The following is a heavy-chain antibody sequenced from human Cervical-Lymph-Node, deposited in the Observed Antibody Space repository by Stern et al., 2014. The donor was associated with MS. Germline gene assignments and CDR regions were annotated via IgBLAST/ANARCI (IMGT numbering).Heavy chain of an antibody. D-gene: IGHD6-13*01. V-gene: IGHV3-64*01. CDR1: GFTFRNYA. J-gene: IGHJ2*01. CDR3: ARPYASSWQQNWYFDL. CDR2: ISNNGGST. Sequence: EVQLVESGGGLVQPGGSLRLSCAASGFTFRNYAMHWVRQAPGKGLEYVSGISNNGGSTNYANSVKGRFTISRDNSENTLYLQMGSLRTEDMAIYYCARPYASSWQQNWYFDLWGRGILVTVSS.